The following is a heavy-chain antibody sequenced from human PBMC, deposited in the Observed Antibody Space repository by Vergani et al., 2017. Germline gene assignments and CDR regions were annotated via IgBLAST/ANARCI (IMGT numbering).Heavy chain of an antibody. D-gene: IGHD3-3*01. CDR3: AKDADFWSGSGGFDY. J-gene: IGHJ4*02. CDR1: GFTFDDYA. CDR2: IGWNSGSI. V-gene: IGHV3-9*01. Sequence: EVQLVESGGGLVQPGRSLRLSCAASGFTFDDYAMHWVRQAPGKGLEWVSGIGWNSGSIGYADSVKGRLTISRDNAKNSLYLQMNSLRAEDTALFYCAKDADFWSGSGGFDYWGQGTLVTVSS.